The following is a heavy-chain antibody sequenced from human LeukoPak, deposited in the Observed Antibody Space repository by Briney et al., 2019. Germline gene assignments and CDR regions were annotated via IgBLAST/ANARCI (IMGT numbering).Heavy chain of an antibody. CDR1: GFTFSCFG. J-gene: IGHJ4*02. Sequence: PGRSLRLSCAASGFTFSCFGMHWVRQAPGKGLEWVAVIWYDGSNRYYADSVKGRFTISRDNSKSTLYLQMSSLSAEDTAVYYCAREFPPVVKYRFDYWGQGTLVTVSS. V-gene: IGHV3-33*01. D-gene: IGHD3-22*01. CDR3: AREFPPVVKYRFDY. CDR2: IWYDGSNR.